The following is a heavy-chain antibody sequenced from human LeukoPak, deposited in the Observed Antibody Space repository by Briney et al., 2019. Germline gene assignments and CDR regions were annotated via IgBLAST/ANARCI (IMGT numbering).Heavy chain of an antibody. CDR3: ARLAIAVAGYYYYYMDV. V-gene: IGHV4-61*02. D-gene: IGHD6-19*01. CDR2: IYTSGST. J-gene: IGHJ6*03. CDR1: GGSISSGSYY. Sequence: ASETLSLTCTVSGGSISSGSYYWSWIRQPAGKGLEWIGRIYTSGSTNYNPSLKSRVTISVDTSKNQFSLKLSSVTAADTAVYYCARLAIAVAGYYYYYMDVWGKGTTVTVSS.